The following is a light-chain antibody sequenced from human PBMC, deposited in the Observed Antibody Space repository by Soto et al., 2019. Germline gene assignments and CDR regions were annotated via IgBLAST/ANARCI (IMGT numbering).Light chain of an antibody. CDR2: DDS. CDR3: QVWDATTDHVL. Sequence: SYDLTQPPSVSVAPGQTASVTCGGNILGSKIVHWYQQRPGQAPVLVVSDDSNRPSGIPERFSGSHSGNTATLTISRVEAGDEADYYCQVWDATTDHVLFGGGTKVTVL. V-gene: IGLV3-21*02. CDR1: ILGSKI. J-gene: IGLJ2*01.